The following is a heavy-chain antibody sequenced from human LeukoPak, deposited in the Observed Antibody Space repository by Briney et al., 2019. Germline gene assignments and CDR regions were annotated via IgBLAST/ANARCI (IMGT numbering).Heavy chain of an antibody. V-gene: IGHV4-39*02. CDR1: GGSISSGAYY. Sequence: SETLSLTCIVSGGSISSGAYYWAWIRQPPGKGLEWIGSIYSTGSTYKNPSLKSRVTISIDTSKNQFSLKLNSVTAADTAVFYCAREPITSGGNDAFDIWGQGTMVTVSS. D-gene: IGHD3-16*01. CDR2: IYSTGST. CDR3: AREPITSGGNDAFDI. J-gene: IGHJ3*02.